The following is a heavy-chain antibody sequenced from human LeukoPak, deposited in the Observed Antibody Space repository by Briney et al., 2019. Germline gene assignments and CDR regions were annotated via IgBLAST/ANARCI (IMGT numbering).Heavy chain of an antibody. V-gene: IGHV4-39*02. CDR1: GDSVSSSSYY. J-gene: IGHJ4*02. CDR2: IYYSGST. CDR3: ARNVRYYGSGSYFDY. Sequence: PSETLSLTCTVSGDSVSSSSYYWGWLRQPPGKGLEWIGSIYYSGSTYYNPSLKSRVTISVDTSNNHFSLKLTSVTAADTAVYYCARNVRYYGSGSYFDYWGQGTLVTVSS. D-gene: IGHD3-10*01.